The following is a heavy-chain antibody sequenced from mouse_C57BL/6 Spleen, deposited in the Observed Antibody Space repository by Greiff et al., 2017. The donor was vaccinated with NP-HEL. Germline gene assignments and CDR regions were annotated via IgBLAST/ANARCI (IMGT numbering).Heavy chain of an antibody. V-gene: IGHV1-53*01. CDR1: GYTFTSYW. CDR2: INPSNGGT. D-gene: IGHD1-1*01. CDR3: ARITTVVARGLAY. J-gene: IGHJ3*01. Sequence: VKLQQPGTELVKPGASVKLSCKASGYTFTSYWMHWVKQRPGQGLEWIGNINPSNGGTNYIEKFKSKATLTVDKSSSTAYMQLSSLTSEDSAGSYCARITTVVARGLAYWGQGTLVTVSA.